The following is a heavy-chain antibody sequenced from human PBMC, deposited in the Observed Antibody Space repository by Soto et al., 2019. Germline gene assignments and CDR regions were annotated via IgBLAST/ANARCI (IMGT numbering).Heavy chain of an antibody. Sequence: SETLSLTCTVSGGSISSYYWSWIRQPPGKGLEWIGYIYYSGSTNYNPSLKSRVTISVDTSKNQFSLQLDSVTAADTAVYYCARDLWGYCGTDCYPLDVWGQGTTVTVSS. CDR3: ARDLWGYCGTDCYPLDV. J-gene: IGHJ6*02. CDR2: IYYSGST. D-gene: IGHD2-21*02. V-gene: IGHV4-59*01. CDR1: GGSISSYY.